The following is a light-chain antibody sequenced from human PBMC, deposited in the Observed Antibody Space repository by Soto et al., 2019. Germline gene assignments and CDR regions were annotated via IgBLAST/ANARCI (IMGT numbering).Light chain of an antibody. V-gene: IGKV3-20*01. CDR2: GAS. J-gene: IGKJ5*01. Sequence: SPGTLSLSPGERATLSCRASQSVYSSYVAWYQQKPGQAPRFLMYGASSRATGIPDRFSGSGSGTDFTLTISRLEPDDFAVYYCQQYGSAPITFGKGTRLETK. CDR1: QSVYSSY. CDR3: QQYGSAPIT.